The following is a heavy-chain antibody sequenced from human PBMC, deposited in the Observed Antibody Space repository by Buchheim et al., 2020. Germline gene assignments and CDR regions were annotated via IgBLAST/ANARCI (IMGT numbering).Heavy chain of an antibody. CDR1: GFSFSRYA. V-gene: IGHV3-23*01. J-gene: IGHJ6*01. D-gene: IGHD3-10*01. Sequence: EVQLLESGGGLVQPGGSLRLSCAASGFSFSRYAMYWVRQVPGKGLEWVATISGSGGSTYYADSVKGRFTISRDNSKNTLYLQMNSLRDDDTAVYYCAKDVRMWGSGGYGMDVWGQGTT. CDR3: AKDVRMWGSGGYGMDV. CDR2: ISGSGGST.